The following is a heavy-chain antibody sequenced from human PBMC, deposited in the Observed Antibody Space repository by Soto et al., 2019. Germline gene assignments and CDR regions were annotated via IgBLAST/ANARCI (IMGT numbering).Heavy chain of an antibody. CDR3: ARDGARIAVFGVAYYFDY. D-gene: IGHD3-3*01. J-gene: IGHJ4*02. V-gene: IGHV1-3*01. Sequence: QVQLVQSGAEVKKPGASVKVSCKASGYTFSSHAIRWVRQAPGQRLEWMGWINAGNGDTEHSQKFQGRVAITRDTSASSVYMELSTLKSEDTAVYYCARDGARIAVFGVAYYFDYWGQGTVVTVSS. CDR1: GYTFSSHA. CDR2: INAGNGDT.